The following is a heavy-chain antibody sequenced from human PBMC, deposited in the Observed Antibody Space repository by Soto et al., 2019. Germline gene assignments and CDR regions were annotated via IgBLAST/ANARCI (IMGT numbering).Heavy chain of an antibody. D-gene: IGHD2-8*01. J-gene: IGHJ5*02. CDR3: ARSIVRMVPGQGPRAHLDP. CDR1: GYTFTSYD. CDR2: INPARGTT. Sequence: ASVKVSCKVSGYTFTSYDINWVRQASGHGLEWMGWINPARGTTGYAPQFQGRFTLTTSTSTNTAFMELSSLRSDDTAVYYCARSIVRMVPGQGPRAHLDPWGQGTLVTVSS. V-gene: IGHV1-8*01.